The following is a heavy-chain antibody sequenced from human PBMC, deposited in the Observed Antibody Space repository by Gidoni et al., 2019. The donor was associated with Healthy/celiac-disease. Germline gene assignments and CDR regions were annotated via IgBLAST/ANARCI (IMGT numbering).Heavy chain of an antibody. CDR3: ARKRRIQLWAYDY. D-gene: IGHD5-18*01. Sequence: QVQLQQWGAGLLKPSETLSLTCAVYGGSFSGYYWSWIRQPPGKGLEWIGEINHSGSTNYNPSLKSRVTISVDTSKNQFSLKLSSVTAADTAVYYCARKRRIQLWAYDYWGQGTLVTVSS. J-gene: IGHJ4*02. CDR1: GGSFSGYY. V-gene: IGHV4-34*01. CDR2: INHSGST.